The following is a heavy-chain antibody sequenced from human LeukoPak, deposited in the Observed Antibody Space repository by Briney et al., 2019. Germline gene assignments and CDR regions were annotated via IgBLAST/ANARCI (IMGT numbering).Heavy chain of an antibody. CDR1: GFAFSTYW. V-gene: IGHV3-74*01. D-gene: IGHD6-19*01. CDR2: INPEGAST. J-gene: IGHJ4*02. CDR3: ARGTAITAGIDF. Sequence: PGGSLRLSCRASGFAFSTYWMFWVRQAPGKGLVWVSQINPEGASTTYGDPAKGRFTASRDNAKNALHLQMNSLRVDDTAVYYCARGTAITAGIDFWGQGTLVTVSS.